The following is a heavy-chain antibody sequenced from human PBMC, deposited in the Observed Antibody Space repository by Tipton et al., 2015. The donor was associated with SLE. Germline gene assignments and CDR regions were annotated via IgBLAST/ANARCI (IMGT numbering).Heavy chain of an antibody. V-gene: IGHV4-59*10. CDR2: IYTSGST. CDR1: GGSFSGYY. J-gene: IGHJ4*02. Sequence: LRLSCAVYGGSFSGYYWSWIRQPAGKGLEWIGHIYTSGSTNYNPSLKSRVTISVDTSKNQFSLKLSSVTAADTAVYYCASDRPSDYWGQGTLVTVSS. CDR3: ASDRPSDY.